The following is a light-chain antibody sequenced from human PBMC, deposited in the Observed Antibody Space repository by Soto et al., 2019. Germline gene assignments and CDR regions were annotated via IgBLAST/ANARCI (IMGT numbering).Light chain of an antibody. V-gene: IGKV3-11*01. CDR1: QRVSSY. J-gene: IGKJ2*01. CDR2: DAS. CDR3: QLRFNWPRFT. Sequence: EIVLTQSPATLSLSPGERATLSCRASQRVSSYLAWYQQKPGQAPRLLIYDASNRATGIPARFSVGGSGTDFTLTISSLEPEDFAVYYCQLRFNWPRFTFGQGTKLEIK.